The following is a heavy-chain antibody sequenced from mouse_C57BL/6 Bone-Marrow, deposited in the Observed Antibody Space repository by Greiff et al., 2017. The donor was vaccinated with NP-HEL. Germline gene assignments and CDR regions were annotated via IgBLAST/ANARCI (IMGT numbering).Heavy chain of an antibody. J-gene: IGHJ3*01. D-gene: IGHD6-5*01. CDR1: GYTFTRYG. Sequence: VQLQQSGAELARPGASVKLSCKASGYTFTRYGISWVKQRTGQGLEWIGEVYPRSGNTYYNEKFKGKATLTADKSSSTAYMELRSLTSEDSAVYFCARRGAYQFFAYWGQGTLVTVSA. V-gene: IGHV1-81*01. CDR3: ARRGAYQFFAY. CDR2: VYPRSGNT.